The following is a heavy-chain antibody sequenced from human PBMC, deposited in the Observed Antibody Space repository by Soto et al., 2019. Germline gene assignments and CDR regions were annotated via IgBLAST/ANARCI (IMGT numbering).Heavy chain of an antibody. V-gene: IGHV3-30-3*01. CDR3: ARYDYDRTGYYHGY. Sequence: AGGSPRLSCAAPGFTFTSYAVPWVRPAPGKGLEWVAVISSDGSNKYYADSVKGRFTISRDNSKNTLYLQMNSLRAEDTAVYYCARYDYDRTGYYHGYWGQGTLVTVSS. D-gene: IGHD3-22*01. CDR2: ISSDGSNK. J-gene: IGHJ4*02. CDR1: GFTFTSYA.